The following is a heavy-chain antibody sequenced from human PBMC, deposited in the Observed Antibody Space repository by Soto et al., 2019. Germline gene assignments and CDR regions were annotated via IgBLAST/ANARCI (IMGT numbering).Heavy chain of an antibody. CDR1: GFNFSAYA. CDR2: ISYDGSIK. CDR3: APSGYYGSGSYAV. Sequence: QVQLVQSGGDVVQPGRSLRLSCAVSGFNFSAYAMHWVRQAPGKGLEWVSVISYDGSIKYYADSVKGRFAISRDNSKNTLWLQMSSLGAEDSALYYCAPSGYYGSGSYAVWGQGTMVTVSS. J-gene: IGHJ3*01. D-gene: IGHD3-10*01. V-gene: IGHV3-30*09.